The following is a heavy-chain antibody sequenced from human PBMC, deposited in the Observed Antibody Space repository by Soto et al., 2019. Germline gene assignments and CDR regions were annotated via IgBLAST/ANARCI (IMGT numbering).Heavy chain of an antibody. V-gene: IGHV1-58*01. CDR3: AADATAWQQMVPSDY. CDR1: GFTFTSSA. CDR2: IAVGSGYT. Sequence: RASVKVSCKASGFTFTSSAFQWVRQARGQRLEWIGWIAVGSGYTNDAQRFQDRVTLTRDMSTATTYMELSRLTSEDTAIYYCAADATAWQQMVPSDYWGQGTLVTVSS. D-gene: IGHD2-8*01. J-gene: IGHJ4*02.